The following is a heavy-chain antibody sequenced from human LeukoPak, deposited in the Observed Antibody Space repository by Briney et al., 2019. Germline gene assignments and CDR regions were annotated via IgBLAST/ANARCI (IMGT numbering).Heavy chain of an antibody. D-gene: IGHD5-12*01. Sequence: PGGSLRLSCAASGFTFSSYWMNWVRQAPGEGLEWVANIKHDGSEGDYVDSVKGRFTISRDNAKNSLYLQMNSLRAEDSAVYYCASASIRAIYWGQGTLVTVSS. CDR3: ASASIRAIY. V-gene: IGHV3-7*02. CDR1: GFTFSSYW. CDR2: IKHDGSEG. J-gene: IGHJ4*02.